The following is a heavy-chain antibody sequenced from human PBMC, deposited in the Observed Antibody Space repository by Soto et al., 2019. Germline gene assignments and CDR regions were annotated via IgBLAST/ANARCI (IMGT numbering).Heavy chain of an antibody. V-gene: IGHV1-69*02. CDR1: GGTFSTYI. CDR3: VSDRITTRGDAFDL. Sequence: QVQLVQSGAEVRKPGSSVKVSCKAPGGTFSTYIISWVRQAPGQGLEWMGRIIPIPDITNYAQKFQGRVTVTADRSTSTAYMELTSRKSEDTAVYYCVSDRITTRGDAFDLWGQGTMVTVSS. CDR2: IIPIPDIT. J-gene: IGHJ3*01. D-gene: IGHD3-3*01.